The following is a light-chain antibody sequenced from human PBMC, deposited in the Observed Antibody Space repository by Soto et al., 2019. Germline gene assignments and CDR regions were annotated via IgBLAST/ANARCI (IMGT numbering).Light chain of an antibody. CDR3: QQYDNLPWT. J-gene: IGKJ1*01. CDR1: QDISNY. CDR2: DAS. V-gene: IGKV1-33*01. Sequence: DIQMTQSPSSLSASVVDRVTITCQASQDISNYLNWYQQKPGKAPKLLIYDASNFETGVPSRFSGSGSGTDLTVTISSLQPEDIATYYCQQYDNLPWTFGQGTKVEIK.